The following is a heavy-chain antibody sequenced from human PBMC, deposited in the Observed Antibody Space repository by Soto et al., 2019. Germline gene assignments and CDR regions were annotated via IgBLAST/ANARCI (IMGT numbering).Heavy chain of an antibody. V-gene: IGHV1-3*01. Sequence: ASVKVSCKASGYTFTSYAMHWVRQAPGQRLEWMGWINAGNGNTKYSQKFQGRVTITRDTSASTAYMELSSLRSEDTAVYYCARVLRYFDWLSDYGMDVWGQGTTVTVSS. CDR2: INAGNGNT. CDR3: ARVLRYFDWLSDYGMDV. J-gene: IGHJ6*02. CDR1: GYTFTSYA. D-gene: IGHD3-9*01.